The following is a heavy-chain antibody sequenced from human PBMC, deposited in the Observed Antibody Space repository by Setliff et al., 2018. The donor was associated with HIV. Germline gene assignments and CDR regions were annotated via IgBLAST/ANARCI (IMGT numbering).Heavy chain of an antibody. CDR2: LNYVGVT. CDR3: ARGAPRGRLRFPNWFDP. J-gene: IGHJ5*02. Sequence: SETLSLTCAVHGGSFSGSYWSWIRQPPGKGLEWIGELNYVGVTNHNPSLKSRVTISVEASKRQWSLKLNSVTAADTAIYYCARGAPRGRLRFPNWFDPWGQGTLVTVSS. D-gene: IGHD5-12*01. CDR1: GGSFSGSY. V-gene: IGHV4-34*01.